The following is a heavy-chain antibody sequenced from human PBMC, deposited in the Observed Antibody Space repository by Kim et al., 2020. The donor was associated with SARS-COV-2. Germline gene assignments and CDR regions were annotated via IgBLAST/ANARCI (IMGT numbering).Heavy chain of an antibody. CDR2: IYYTGST. Sequence: SETLSLTCIVSGDSITSSSYYWGWIRQPPGKGLEWIGNIYYTGSTYYNLSLKSRVTISKDTSNRDFSLRLSSVTAADTAVYYCARLKRQAGRVVMNYYYMDVWGKGTTVTVSS. J-gene: IGHJ6*03. CDR3: ARLKRQAGRVVMNYYYMDV. CDR1: GDSITSSSYY. V-gene: IGHV4-39*01. D-gene: IGHD6-19*01.